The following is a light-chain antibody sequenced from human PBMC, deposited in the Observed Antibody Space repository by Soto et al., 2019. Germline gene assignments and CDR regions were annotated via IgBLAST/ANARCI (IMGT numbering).Light chain of an antibody. CDR1: QSVNSRY. CDR2: GAS. V-gene: IGKV3-20*01. Sequence: EIVLTQSPGTLSLSPGERATLSCRASQSVNSRYLAWYQQKAGQAPRLLIYGASSRATGIPDRFSGSGSGTDFTLTISRLEPEDFAVYYCQHYYSTPQTFGQGTKVEIK. CDR3: QHYYSTPQT. J-gene: IGKJ1*01.